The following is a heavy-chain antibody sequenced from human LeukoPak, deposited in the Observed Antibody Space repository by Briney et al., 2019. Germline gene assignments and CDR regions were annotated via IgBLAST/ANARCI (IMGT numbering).Heavy chain of an antibody. CDR2: ITKFGST. CDR3: ARDRSGYGNYLDF. CDR1: GDTFSNYA. D-gene: IGHD5-18*01. V-gene: IGHV1-69*06. Sequence: SVKVSCKASGDTFSNYAISWVRLAPGQGLEWMGAITKFGSTNYAHNFVGRVTMTADKSTNTAYMELSSLKSDDTAVYYCARDRSGYGNYLDFWGQGTLVTVSS. J-gene: IGHJ4*02.